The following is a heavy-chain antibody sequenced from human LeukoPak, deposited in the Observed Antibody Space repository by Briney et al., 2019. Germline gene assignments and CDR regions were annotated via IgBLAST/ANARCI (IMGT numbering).Heavy chain of an antibody. D-gene: IGHD3-22*01. Sequence: PGGSLRLSCAASGFIFNNYGLIWVRQAPGKGLEWVSAISNDGGGTIYADFVKSRFTISRDNSKNTLFLQMNSLRAEDTALYYCAKGGSGYFLDLWGQGTLVTVSS. CDR2: ISNDGGGT. CDR3: AKGGSGYFLDL. V-gene: IGHV3-23*01. CDR1: GFIFNNYG. J-gene: IGHJ5*02.